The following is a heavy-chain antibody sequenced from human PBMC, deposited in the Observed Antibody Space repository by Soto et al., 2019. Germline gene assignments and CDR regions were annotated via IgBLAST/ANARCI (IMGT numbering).Heavy chain of an antibody. D-gene: IGHD2-8*02. J-gene: IGHJ6*02. Sequence: QVQLGQSGAEVKKPGSSVKVSCKASGGTFSRYTFTWVRQAPGQGLEWMGRIIPILDIPNYAQNFQGRVTITADKSTRTAYMELSSLTADDTAGYYCASHFTGVLVLGTSPPGGDNYGWDVWGQGTTVTVSS. CDR2: IIPILDIP. CDR3: ASHFTGVLVLGTSPPGGDNYGWDV. V-gene: IGHV1-69*02. CDR1: GGTFSRYT.